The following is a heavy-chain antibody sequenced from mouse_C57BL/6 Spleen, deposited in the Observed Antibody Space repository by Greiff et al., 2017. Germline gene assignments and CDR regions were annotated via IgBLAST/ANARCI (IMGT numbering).Heavy chain of an antibody. J-gene: IGHJ4*01. V-gene: IGHV1-69*01. CDR2: IDPSDSYT. CDR1: GYTFTSYW. D-gene: IGHD2-2*01. CDR3: ARGGLRRMDY. Sequence: QVQLKQSGAELVMPGASVKLSCKASGYTFTSYWMHWVKQRPGQGLEWIGEIDPSDSYTNYNQKFKGKSTLTVDKSSSTAYMQLSSLTSEDSAVYYCARGGLRRMDYWGQGTSVTVSS.